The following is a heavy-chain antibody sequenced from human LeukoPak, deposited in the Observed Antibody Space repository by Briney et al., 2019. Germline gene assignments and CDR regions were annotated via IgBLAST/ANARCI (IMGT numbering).Heavy chain of an antibody. J-gene: IGHJ6*02. CDR3: AKDRSVWVADTQYYGMDV. D-gene: IGHD3-10*01. Sequence: PGGSLRLSCAASGFKFEDYAMHWVRQAPGKGLEWVSSITWNTFRIGYAASVKGRFTISRDSAKNSLYLQMNSLRAEDTALYYCAKDRSVWVADTQYYGMDVWGQGTTVTVSS. CDR1: GFKFEDYA. CDR2: ITWNTFRI. V-gene: IGHV3-9*01.